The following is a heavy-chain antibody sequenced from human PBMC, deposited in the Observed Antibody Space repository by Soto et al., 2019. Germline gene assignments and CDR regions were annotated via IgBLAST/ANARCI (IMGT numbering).Heavy chain of an antibody. V-gene: IGHV3-15*01. Sequence: GGSLRLSCAASGFTFSNAWMSWVRQAPGKGLEWVGRIKSKTDGGTTDYAAPVKDRFTISRDDSKNTLYLQMNSLKTEDTAVYYCTTDWNYYDSSGYYWGQGTLVTVSS. CDR1: GFTFSNAW. CDR3: TTDWNYYDSSGYY. D-gene: IGHD3-22*01. CDR2: IKSKTDGGTT. J-gene: IGHJ4*02.